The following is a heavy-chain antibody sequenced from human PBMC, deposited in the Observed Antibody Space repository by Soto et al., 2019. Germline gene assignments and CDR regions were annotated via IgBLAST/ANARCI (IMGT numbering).Heavy chain of an antibody. J-gene: IGHJ5*02. CDR1: GYTFINYD. D-gene: IGHD6-13*01. V-gene: IGHV1-8*02. Sequence: QVQLVQSGAEVKEPGASVRVSCKASGYTFINYDISWVRQATGQGLEWMGWVNPGSGKAGYASKCQGRVTMTRDASTGTAHLELSSLTSEDTAVYYCARMASAGTLNWFDPWGQGTLVTVSS. CDR2: VNPGSGKA. CDR3: ARMASAGTLNWFDP.